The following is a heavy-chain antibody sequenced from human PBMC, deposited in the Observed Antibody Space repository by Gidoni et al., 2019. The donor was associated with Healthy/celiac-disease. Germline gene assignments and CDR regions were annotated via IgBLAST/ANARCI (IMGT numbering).Heavy chain of an antibody. Sequence: EVQLLESGGGLVQPGGSLRLSCAASGFTFSSYAMSWVRQAPWKGLEWVSAISGSGGSTYYADSVKGRFTISRDNSKNTLYLQMNSLRAEDTAVYYCAKDVYSSGWSDYFDYWGQGTLVTVSS. V-gene: IGHV3-23*01. J-gene: IGHJ4*02. CDR1: GFTFSSYA. D-gene: IGHD6-19*01. CDR2: ISGSGGST. CDR3: AKDVYSSGWSDYFDY.